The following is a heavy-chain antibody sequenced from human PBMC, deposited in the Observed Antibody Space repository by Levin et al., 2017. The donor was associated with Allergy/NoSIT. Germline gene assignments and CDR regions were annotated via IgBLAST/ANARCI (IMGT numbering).Heavy chain of an antibody. Sequence: GGSLRLSCAASGFTFSGYAMSWVRQAPGKGLEWVASINSGSSSTDFADSLKGRFTISRDNSKNTLYLQMNSLRAEDTALYYCAKHWGNWNNFFDFWGQGTLVTVSS. CDR2: INSGSSST. J-gene: IGHJ4*02. V-gene: IGHV3-23*01. CDR1: GFTFSGYA. D-gene: IGHD1-1*01. CDR3: AKHWGNWNNFFDF.